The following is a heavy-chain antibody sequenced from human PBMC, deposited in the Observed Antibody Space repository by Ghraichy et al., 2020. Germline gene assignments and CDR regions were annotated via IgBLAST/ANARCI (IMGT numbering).Heavy chain of an antibody. CDR1: GFAFSDYH. J-gene: IGHJ1*01. D-gene: IGHD3-3*02. CDR3: ARGSLFGVRTLFNH. Sequence: GGSLRLSCAASGFAFSDYHMSWIRQAPGKGLEWISYISSSSSTIKYVESAKGRFTISRDNVKNSLYLEMNNLRLEDTAVDYCARGSLFGVRTLFNHWGQGPLVTVAS. V-gene: IGHV3-11*01. CDR2: ISSSSSTI.